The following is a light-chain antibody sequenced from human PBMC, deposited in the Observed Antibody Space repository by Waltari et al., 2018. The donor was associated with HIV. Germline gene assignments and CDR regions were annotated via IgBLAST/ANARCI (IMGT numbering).Light chain of an antibody. CDR1: QSIGQW. CDR3: QQYSAYPLT. V-gene: IGKV1-5*03. Sequence: DIHMNQSTSTLSASVGDRVIITCRANQSIGQWLAWYQQKPGKAPKLLIYKASSLEGGVPSRFSARASATEFTLTISSLQPDDFATYYCQQYSAYPLTFGGGTKVEIK. J-gene: IGKJ4*01. CDR2: KAS.